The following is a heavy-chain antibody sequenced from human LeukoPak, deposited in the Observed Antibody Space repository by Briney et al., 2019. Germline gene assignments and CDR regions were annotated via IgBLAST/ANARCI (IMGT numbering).Heavy chain of an antibody. J-gene: IGHJ4*02. D-gene: IGHD7-27*01. CDR1: DYTFIADG. CDR2: ISSYNGNT. V-gene: IGHV1-18*01. CDR3: ARKNWEACDY. Sequence: ASVKVSCKASDYTFIADGISWVRQAPGQGLEWMGWISSYNGNTNYAQKFQGRVTMTTDTSTSTAYMELRSLRSDDTAVYYCARKNWEACDYWGQGTLVTVSS.